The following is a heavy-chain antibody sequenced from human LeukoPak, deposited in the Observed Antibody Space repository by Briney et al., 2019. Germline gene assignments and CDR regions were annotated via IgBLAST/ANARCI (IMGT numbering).Heavy chain of an antibody. CDR3: ARPAVLYNYGPFQH. Sequence: SETLSLTCAVYGGSFSGYYWSWIRQPPGKGLEWIGEINHSGSTNYNPSLKSRVTISVDTSMTQFSLKLSSVTAADTAVYYCARPAVLYNYGPFQHWGQGTLVTVSS. D-gene: IGHD5-18*01. V-gene: IGHV4-34*01. CDR2: INHSGST. J-gene: IGHJ1*01. CDR1: GGSFSGYY.